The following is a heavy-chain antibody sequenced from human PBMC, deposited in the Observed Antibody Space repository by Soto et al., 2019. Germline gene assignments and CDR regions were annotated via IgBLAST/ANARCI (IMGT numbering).Heavy chain of an antibody. CDR3: ATYTGVGTYLWDWYFYL. Sequence: QVHLVQSGAELQKPGASVNVSCKASGYTFTDHYLHWVRQAPGQGLEWMGWINPDSGATKIAQKFQGRVAMTRDTSINTAYMELTRLTSDDTALYYCATYTGVGTYLWDWYFYLWGRGTLVTVSS. J-gene: IGHJ2*01. CDR1: GYTFTDHY. CDR2: INPDSGAT. V-gene: IGHV1-2*02. D-gene: IGHD2-21*02.